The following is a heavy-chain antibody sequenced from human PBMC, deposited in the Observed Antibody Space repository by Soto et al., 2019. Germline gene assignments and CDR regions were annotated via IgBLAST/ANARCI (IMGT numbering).Heavy chain of an antibody. D-gene: IGHD1-1*01. J-gene: IGHJ4*02. CDR1: GFTFSSYA. V-gene: IGHV3-30*04. CDR3: ARELERVFDY. CDR2: IAYDGRNK. Sequence: QVQLVESGGGVVQPGRSLRLSCAASGFTFSSYAMHWVRQAPGKGLEWVAVIAYDGRNKYYADSVKGRFTISRDNSKIMLYLQMNSLRIEDTAVYFCARELERVFDYWGQGTLVTVSS.